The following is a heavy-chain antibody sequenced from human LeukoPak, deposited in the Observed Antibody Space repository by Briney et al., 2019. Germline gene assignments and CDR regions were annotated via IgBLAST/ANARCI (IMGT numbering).Heavy chain of an antibody. CDR1: GYTLTELS. CDR3: ATVGHIAAAVGWFDP. Sequence: ASVKVSCKVSGYTLTELSMRWVRQAPGKGLEWMGGFDPEDGETIYAQKFQGRVTMTEDTSTDTAYMELSSLRSEDTAVYYCATVGHIAAAVGWFDPWGQGTLVTVSS. J-gene: IGHJ5*02. D-gene: IGHD6-13*01. CDR2: FDPEDGET. V-gene: IGHV1-24*01.